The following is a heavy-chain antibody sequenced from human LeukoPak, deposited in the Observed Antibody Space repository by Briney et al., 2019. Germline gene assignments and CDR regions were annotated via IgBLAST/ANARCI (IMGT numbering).Heavy chain of an antibody. J-gene: IGHJ2*01. D-gene: IGHD3-10*01. Sequence: GESLKISCKGSGYLLTSYWIAWVRQMPGKGLEWMGIIYPADSDTRYSPSFQGQVTISADKSISTAFLRWTSLKASDTAIYYCARGRGTGSPIGPRYFDLWGRGTLVTVSS. CDR3: ARGRGTGSPIGPRYFDL. CDR2: IYPADSDT. CDR1: GYLLTSYW. V-gene: IGHV5-51*01.